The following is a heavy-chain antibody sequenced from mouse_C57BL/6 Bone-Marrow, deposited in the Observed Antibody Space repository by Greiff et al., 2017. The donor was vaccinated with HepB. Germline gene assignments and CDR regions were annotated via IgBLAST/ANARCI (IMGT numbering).Heavy chain of an antibody. D-gene: IGHD2-1*01. Sequence: QVQLKQSGAELARPGASVKLSCKASGYTFTSYGISWVKQRTGQGLEWIGEIYPRSGNTYYNEKFKGKATLTADKSYSTAYMELRSLTSEDSAVYFCARYGNFFDYWGQGTTLTVSS. CDR2: IYPRSGNT. V-gene: IGHV1-81*01. CDR3: ARYGNFFDY. J-gene: IGHJ2*01. CDR1: GYTFTSYG.